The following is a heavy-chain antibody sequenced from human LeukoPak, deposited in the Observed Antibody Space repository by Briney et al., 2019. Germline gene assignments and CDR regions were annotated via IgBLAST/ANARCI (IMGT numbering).Heavy chain of an antibody. D-gene: IGHD3-16*01. Sequence: SETLSLTCTVSGGSISSGGYSWSWIRQPPGKGLEWIGYIYHSGSTYYNPSLKGRVTISVDRSKNQFSLKLSSVTAADTAVYYCARGGTSPRQYYFDYWGQGTLVTVSS. CDR2: IYHSGST. CDR1: GGSISSGGYS. J-gene: IGHJ4*02. CDR3: ARGGTSPRQYYFDY. V-gene: IGHV4-30-2*01.